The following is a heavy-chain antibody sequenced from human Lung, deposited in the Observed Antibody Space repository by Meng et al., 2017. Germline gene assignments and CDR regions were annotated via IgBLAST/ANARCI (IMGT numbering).Heavy chain of an antibody. CDR3: ARDEDISAAGKLFGDY. D-gene: IGHD6-13*01. Sequence: QVQRVHSGVEVKKAGASVKVSCKASGYTFPDYWLHWVRRAPGQGLEWMGRINPKSGDTHYAQRFQGRVTMTGDTSISTAYMELSGLRSDDTAMYYCARDEDISAAGKLFGDYWGQGTLVTVSS. CDR1: GYTFPDYW. J-gene: IGHJ4*02. CDR2: INPKSGDT. V-gene: IGHV1-2*06.